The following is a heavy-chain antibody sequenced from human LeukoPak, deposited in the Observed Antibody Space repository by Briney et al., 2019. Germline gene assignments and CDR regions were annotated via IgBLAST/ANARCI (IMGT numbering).Heavy chain of an antibody. J-gene: IGHJ4*02. V-gene: IGHV4-34*01. CDR1: GGSFSGYY. Sequence: SETLSLTCAVYGGSFSGYYWSWIRQPPGKGLEWIGGINHSGSTNYNPSLKSRVTISVDTSKNQFSLKLSSVTAADTAVYYCARGRDYGDYVRHFDYWGQGTLVTVSS. CDR2: INHSGST. D-gene: IGHD4-17*01. CDR3: ARGRDYGDYVRHFDY.